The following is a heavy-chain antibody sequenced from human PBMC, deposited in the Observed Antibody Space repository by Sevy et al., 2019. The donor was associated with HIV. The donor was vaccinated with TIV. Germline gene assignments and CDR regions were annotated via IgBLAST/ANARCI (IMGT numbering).Heavy chain of an antibody. Sequence: SETLSLTCAVSVGSISSGGYSWSWIRQPPGKGLEWIGYIYHSGSTYYNPSLKSRVTISVDRSKNQFSLKLSSVTAADTAVYYCARGDTDCSGGSCYNWFDPWGQGTLVTVSS. J-gene: IGHJ5*02. CDR2: IYHSGST. D-gene: IGHD2-15*01. CDR1: VGSISSGGYS. V-gene: IGHV4-30-2*01. CDR3: ARGDTDCSGGSCYNWFDP.